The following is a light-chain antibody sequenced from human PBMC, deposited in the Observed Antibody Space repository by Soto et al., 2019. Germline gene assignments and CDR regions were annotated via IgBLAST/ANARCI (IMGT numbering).Light chain of an antibody. CDR3: QQYNSYWT. Sequence: DIQMTQSPSTLSSSVGDRVTLTCRASQSISSWLAWYQQKPGKAPKLLIYKASSLESGVPSRFGSSGSGTEFTPTISSLQHDYFATYYCQQYNSYWTFGQGTKVEIK. V-gene: IGKV1-5*03. CDR2: KAS. CDR1: QSISSW. J-gene: IGKJ1*01.